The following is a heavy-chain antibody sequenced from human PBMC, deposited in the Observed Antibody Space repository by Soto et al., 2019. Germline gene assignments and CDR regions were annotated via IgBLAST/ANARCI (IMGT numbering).Heavy chain of an antibody. J-gene: IGHJ5*02. CDR2: VYYSGSS. CDR1: GDSISGGASF. D-gene: IGHD2-2*01. CDR3: AKLSCTSSTCYFPGWFDP. Sequence: SLTCTVSGDSISGGASFWSRIRQPPGKGLEWIANVYYSGSSYYNPSLKSRLTISVDTTKNQFSLQLKSMTAADTAVYYCAKLSCTSSTCYFPGWFDPWGQGTLVTVSS. V-gene: IGHV4-31*03.